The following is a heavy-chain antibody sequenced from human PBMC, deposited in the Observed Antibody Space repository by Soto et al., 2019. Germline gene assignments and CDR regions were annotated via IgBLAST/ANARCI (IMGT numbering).Heavy chain of an antibody. Sequence: GGSLRLSCAASGFTFSSYGMHWVRQAPGKGLEWVAVISYDGSNKYYADSVKGRFTISRDNSKNTLYLQMNSLRAEDTAEYYCAKDRGYSYGYYYYYGMDVWGQGTTVNVSS. V-gene: IGHV3-30*18. D-gene: IGHD5-18*01. CDR1: GFTFSSYG. CDR3: AKDRGYSYGYYYYYGMDV. CDR2: ISYDGSNK. J-gene: IGHJ6*02.